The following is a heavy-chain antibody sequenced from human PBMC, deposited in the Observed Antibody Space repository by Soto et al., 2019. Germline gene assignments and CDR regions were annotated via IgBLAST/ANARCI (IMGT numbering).Heavy chain of an antibody. CDR3: ATGRSGSYLSVY. CDR2: FDPEDGET. CDR1: GYTLTELS. D-gene: IGHD1-26*01. Sequence: SXKFSCKVSGYTLTELSMHWVRQAPGKGLEWMGGFDPEDGETIYAQKFQGRVTMTEDTSTDTAYMELSSLRSEDTAVYYCATGRSGSYLSVYWGQGTLVTVSS. V-gene: IGHV1-24*01. J-gene: IGHJ4*02.